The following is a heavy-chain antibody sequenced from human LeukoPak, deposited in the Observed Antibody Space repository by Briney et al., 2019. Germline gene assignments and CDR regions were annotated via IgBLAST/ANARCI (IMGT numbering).Heavy chain of an antibody. CDR1: GFTLCDYY. Sequence: GGSLRLSCAASGFTLCDYYMSWIRQAPGKGLEWVSYISGSSTDTNYADSVKGRFTVARDNARSSLYLQMNSLRAEDTAVYHCARGHYGMDVWGQGTTVTVAS. V-gene: IGHV3-11*06. J-gene: IGHJ6*02. CDR3: ARGHYGMDV. CDR2: ISGSSTDT.